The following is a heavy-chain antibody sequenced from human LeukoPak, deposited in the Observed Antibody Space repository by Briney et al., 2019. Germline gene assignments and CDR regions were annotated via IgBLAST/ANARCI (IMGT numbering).Heavy chain of an antibody. J-gene: IGHJ4*02. CDR2: IYPGDSDT. V-gene: IGHV5-51*01. CDR1: GSTFTSYL. D-gene: IGHD3-22*01. CDR3: ARVGETYYDSYIDY. Sequence: GGPLDIPRQCPGSTFTSYLLGWAPKLPGKGLEWTGIIYPGDSDTRYSPSFQGQVTISADKSISTAYLQWSSLKASDTAMYYCARVGETYYDSYIDYWGQGTLVTVSS.